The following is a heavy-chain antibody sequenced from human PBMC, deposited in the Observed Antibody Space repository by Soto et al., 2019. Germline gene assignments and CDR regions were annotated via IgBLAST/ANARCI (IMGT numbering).Heavy chain of an antibody. CDR1: GFTFSNAW. CDR3: TTDPLFWSGYYSLYYYYYGMDV. CDR2: IKSKTDGGTT. Sequence: PGGSLRLSCAASGFTFSNAWMSWVRQAPGKGLEWVGRIKSKTDGGTTDYAAPVKGRFTISRDDSKNTLYLQMNSLKTEDTAVYYCTTDPLFWSGYYSLYYYYYGMDVWGQGTTVTVSS. D-gene: IGHD3-3*01. J-gene: IGHJ6*02. V-gene: IGHV3-15*01.